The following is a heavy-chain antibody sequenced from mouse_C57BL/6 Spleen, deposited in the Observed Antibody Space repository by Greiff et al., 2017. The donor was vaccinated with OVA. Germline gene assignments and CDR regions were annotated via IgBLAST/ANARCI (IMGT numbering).Heavy chain of an antibody. Sequence: EVQVVESGGGLVQPKGSLKLSCAASGFSFNTYAMNWVRQAPGKGLEWVARIRSKSNNYATYYADSVKDRFTISRDDSESMLYLQMNNLKTEDTAMYYCVRPDYAMDYWGQGTSVTVSS. CDR1: GFSFNTYA. CDR3: VRPDYAMDY. J-gene: IGHJ4*01. V-gene: IGHV10-1*01. CDR2: IRSKSNNYAT.